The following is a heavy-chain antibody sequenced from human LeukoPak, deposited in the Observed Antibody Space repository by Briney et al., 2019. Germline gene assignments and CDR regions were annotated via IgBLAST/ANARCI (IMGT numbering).Heavy chain of an antibody. CDR3: AREVDDSSGYYGY. CDR2: INPNSGGT. Sequence: ASVKVSCKASGYTFTDYYMHWVRQAPGQGLEWMGWINPNSGGTNYAQKFQGRVTMTRDTSISTAYMELSRLRSDDTAVYYCAREVDDSSGYYGYWGQGTLVTVSS. CDR1: GYTFTDYY. V-gene: IGHV1-2*02. D-gene: IGHD3-22*01. J-gene: IGHJ4*02.